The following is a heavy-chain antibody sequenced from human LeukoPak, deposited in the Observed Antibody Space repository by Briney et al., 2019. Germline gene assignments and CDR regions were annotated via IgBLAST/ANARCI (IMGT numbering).Heavy chain of an antibody. CDR1: GFTLSDYY. D-gene: IGHD3-3*01. J-gene: IGHJ4*02. CDR3: ARKVIMRGDY. V-gene: IGHV3-11*01. CDR2: ISSSDSTI. Sequence: GGALRLSCAASGFTLSDYYTSWIRPAPGKGPEWVSYISSSDSTIYYVDCVKGRFSISRDNAKNPLYLQMNGLRAEDTSVYYCARKVIMRGDYWGQGTLVTVSS.